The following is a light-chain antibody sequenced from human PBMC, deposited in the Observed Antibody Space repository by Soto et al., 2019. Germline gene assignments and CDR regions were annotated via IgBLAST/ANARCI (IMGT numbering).Light chain of an antibody. CDR1: SSDIGAYDY. Sequence: QSALTQPASLSGSPGQSITISCTGTSSDIGAYDYVSWFQQHPGKAPKLMISEVNNRPSGVSNRFSGSKSGNTASLTISGLQAEDEAAYYCCSFAGSNSWVFGGGTKLTVL. J-gene: IGLJ3*02. CDR3: CSFAGSNSWV. V-gene: IGLV2-14*01. CDR2: EVN.